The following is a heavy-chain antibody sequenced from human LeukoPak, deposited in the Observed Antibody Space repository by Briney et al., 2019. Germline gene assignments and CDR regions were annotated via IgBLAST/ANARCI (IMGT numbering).Heavy chain of an antibody. CDR2: ISSSSSTI. V-gene: IGHV3-48*04. CDR1: GFTFSSYS. Sequence: GGSLRLSCAASGFTFSSYSMNWVRQAPGKGLEWVSYISSSSSTIYYADSVKGRFTISRDNAKNSLYLQMNSLRAEDTAVYYCARDYHGRLKYGDYDRIKNNFDYWGQGTLVTVSS. CDR3: ARDYHGRLKYGDYDRIKNNFDY. D-gene: IGHD4-17*01. J-gene: IGHJ4*02.